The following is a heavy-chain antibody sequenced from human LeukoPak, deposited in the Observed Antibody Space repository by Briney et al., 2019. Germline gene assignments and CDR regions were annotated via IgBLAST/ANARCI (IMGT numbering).Heavy chain of an antibody. D-gene: IGHD2-15*01. CDR1: GGSISSGSYY. V-gene: IGHV4-61*02. J-gene: IGHJ4*02. CDR3: ARGGVFKAAATFDY. CDR2: IHSSGTT. Sequence: ASETLSLTCTVSGGSISSGSYYWSWIRQPAGEGLEWIGRIHSSGTTNYNPSLKSRVTMSVDTSKNQFSLKVSSVTAADTAVYYCARGGVFKAAATFDYWGQGILVTVSS.